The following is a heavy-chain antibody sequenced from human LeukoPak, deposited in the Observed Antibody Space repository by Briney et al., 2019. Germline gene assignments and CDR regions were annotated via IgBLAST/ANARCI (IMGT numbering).Heavy chain of an antibody. V-gene: IGHV3-30-3*01. Sequence: GRSLRLSCAASGFTFSSYTMHWVRQAPGKGLEWVAVISHDGSKKYYADSVKGRFTISRDNSKNTLYLQMNSLGAEDTAVYYCARVASRAYLQYFFDYWGQGTLVAVSS. CDR3: ARVASRAYLQYFFDY. D-gene: IGHD6-6*01. CDR1: GFTFSSYT. CDR2: ISHDGSKK. J-gene: IGHJ4*02.